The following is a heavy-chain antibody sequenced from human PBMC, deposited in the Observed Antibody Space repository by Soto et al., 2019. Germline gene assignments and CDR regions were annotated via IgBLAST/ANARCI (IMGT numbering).Heavy chain of an antibody. J-gene: IGHJ6*02. CDR1: GDSVSSDNAA. D-gene: IGHD3-16*01. CDR3: VRSRVFIQETSATTYYYYYGMDV. Sequence: SQTLSLTCAISGDSVSSDNAAWNWIRQSPSRGLEWLGRAYYRSRWYIEYAPSVNSRITINPDTSKNQLSLQLISVNPEDTAVYYCVRSRVFIQETSATTYYYYYGMDVWGQGTTVTVSS. CDR2: AYYRSRWYI. V-gene: IGHV6-1*01.